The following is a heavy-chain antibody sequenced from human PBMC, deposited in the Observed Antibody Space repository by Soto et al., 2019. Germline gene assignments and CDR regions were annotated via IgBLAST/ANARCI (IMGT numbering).Heavy chain of an antibody. Sequence: QSLTCTVSGGSVSSGSYYWSWIRQPPGKGLEWIGYIYYSGSTNYNPSLKSRVTISVDTSKNQFSLKLSSVTAADTAVYYCARDIVVVVAATPPYYGMDVWGQGTTVTVSS. CDR2: IYYSGST. CDR1: GGSVSSGSYY. CDR3: ARDIVVVVAATPPYYGMDV. J-gene: IGHJ6*02. D-gene: IGHD2-15*01. V-gene: IGHV4-61*01.